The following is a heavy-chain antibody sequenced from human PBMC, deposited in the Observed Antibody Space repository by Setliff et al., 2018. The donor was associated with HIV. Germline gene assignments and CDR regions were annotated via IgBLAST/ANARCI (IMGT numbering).Heavy chain of an antibody. D-gene: IGHD6-19*01. CDR1: GYPFSGYG. CDR3: ARDGGFIAVAGLDY. Sequence: WASVKVSCKASGYPFSGYGISWVRQAPGQGLEWMGWISAYSGSTSYAQKFQGRVTMTRDTSTSTVYMELSSLRSEDTAVYYCARDGGFIAVAGLDYWGQGTLVTVSS. V-gene: IGHV1-18*01. J-gene: IGHJ4*02. CDR2: ISAYSGST.